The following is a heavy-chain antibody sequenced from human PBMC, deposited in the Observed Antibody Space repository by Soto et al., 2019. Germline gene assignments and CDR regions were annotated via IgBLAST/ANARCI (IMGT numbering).Heavy chain of an antibody. CDR1: GGSISSGGYS. J-gene: IGHJ4*02. CDR3: ARGTRGGNSFDY. D-gene: IGHD2-15*01. CDR2: IYHSGST. V-gene: IGHV4-30-2*01. Sequence: SETLSLTCAVSGGSISSGGYSWSWIRQPPGKGLEWIGYIYHSGSTYYNPSLKSRVTISVDRSKNQFSLKLSSVTAADTAVYYCARGTRGGNSFDYWGQGTLVTVPS.